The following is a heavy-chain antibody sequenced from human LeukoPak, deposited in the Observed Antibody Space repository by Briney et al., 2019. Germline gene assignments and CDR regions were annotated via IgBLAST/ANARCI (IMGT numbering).Heavy chain of an antibody. Sequence: PSETLSLTCAVSRGSISSGGYSWSWIRQPPGKGLEWIGYIYHSGSTHYNPSLKSRLTISVDRSKNQFSLKLSSVTAADTAVYYCARADRDSSGYFDAFDIWGQRTMVTVSS. CDR2: IYHSGST. J-gene: IGHJ3*02. CDR1: RGSISSGGYS. V-gene: IGHV4-30-2*01. CDR3: ARADRDSSGYFDAFDI. D-gene: IGHD3-22*01.